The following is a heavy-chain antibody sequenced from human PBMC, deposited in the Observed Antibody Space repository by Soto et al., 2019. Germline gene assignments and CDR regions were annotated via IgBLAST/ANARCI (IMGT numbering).Heavy chain of an antibody. Sequence: EVQLVESGGGLVQPGGSLRLSCGASGYTFSSYDMHWVRQATGKGLEWVSAIGTAGDTYYPGSVKGRFTISRENAKNSLYLQMNSLRAEDTAVYYCAREVSASRAFDIWGQGTMVTVSS. CDR2: IGTAGDT. D-gene: IGHD3-10*01. CDR1: GYTFSSYD. V-gene: IGHV3-13*01. CDR3: AREVSASRAFDI. J-gene: IGHJ3*02.